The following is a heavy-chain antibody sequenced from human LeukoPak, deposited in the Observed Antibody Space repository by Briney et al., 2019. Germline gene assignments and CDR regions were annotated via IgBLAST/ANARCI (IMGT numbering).Heavy chain of an antibody. CDR3: ARYGFLGASRARGYYYGMGV. CDR1: GGTLISYA. D-gene: IGHD3-16*01. Sequence: SVKVSCKPSGGTLISYAISWVRQAPGQGLEWMGGIIPIFGTANYAQKFQGRVTITADESTSTAYMELSSLRSEDTAVYYCARYGFLGASRARGYYYGMGVCGQGTTVTVSS. J-gene: IGHJ6*02. V-gene: IGHV1-69*13. CDR2: IIPIFGTA.